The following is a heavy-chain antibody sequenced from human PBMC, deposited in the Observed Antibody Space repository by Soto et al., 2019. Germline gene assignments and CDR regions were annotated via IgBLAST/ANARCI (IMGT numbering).Heavy chain of an antibody. V-gene: IGHV3-48*02. CDR1: GFTFSSYS. J-gene: IGHJ6*02. CDR3: ARKGAMVKGYYGMDV. Sequence: RLSCAASGFTFSSYSMNWVRQAPGKGLEWVSYISSSSSTIYYADSVKGRFTISRDNAKNSLYLQMNSLRDEDTAVYYCARKGAMVKGYYGMDVWGQGTTVTVSS. D-gene: IGHD5-18*01. CDR2: ISSSSSTI.